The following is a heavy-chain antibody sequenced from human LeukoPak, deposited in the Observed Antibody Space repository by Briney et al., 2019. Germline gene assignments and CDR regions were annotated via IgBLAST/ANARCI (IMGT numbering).Heavy chain of an antibody. Sequence: ASVKVSCKPSGYTFTGYYMHWVGQAPGQGLEWMGWINPNSGGTNYAQKFQGRVTMTRDTSINTADMELSRLRSDDTAVYYCAREDIVVVVAPKPLGYWGQGTLVTVSS. CDR2: INPNSGGT. V-gene: IGHV1-2*02. J-gene: IGHJ4*02. CDR3: AREDIVVVVAPKPLGY. CDR1: GYTFTGYY. D-gene: IGHD2-15*01.